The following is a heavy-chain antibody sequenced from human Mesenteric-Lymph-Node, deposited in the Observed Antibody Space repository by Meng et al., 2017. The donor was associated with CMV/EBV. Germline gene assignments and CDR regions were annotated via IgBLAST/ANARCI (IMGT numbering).Heavy chain of an antibody. CDR3: ARTRELWNGGNYFEY. Sequence: GESPKIPCAASGFTLRIYNMNWVRQAPGRGLEWVAFIQYDGSNGYYTDSVKGRFTISRDNSKNTLSLQMNSLRVEDTAVYYCARTRELWNGGNYFEYWGQGTLVTVSS. J-gene: IGHJ4*02. CDR2: IQYDGSNG. CDR1: GFTLRIYN. D-gene: IGHD1-26*01. V-gene: IGHV3-30*02.